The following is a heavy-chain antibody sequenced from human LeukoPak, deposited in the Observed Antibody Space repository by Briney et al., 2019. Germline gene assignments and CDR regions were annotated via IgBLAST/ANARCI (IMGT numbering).Heavy chain of an antibody. CDR3: ARAAYDRYGMDV. CDR1: GGSISSGGYS. D-gene: IGHD3-22*01. CDR2: IYHSGST. Sequence: SATLSLTCAVSGGSISSGGYSWSWIRQPPGKGLEWIGHIYHSGSTYYNPSLKSRVTISVDRSKNQFSLKLSSVTAADTAVYYCARAAYDRYGMDVWGQGTTVTVSS. V-gene: IGHV4-30-2*01. J-gene: IGHJ6*02.